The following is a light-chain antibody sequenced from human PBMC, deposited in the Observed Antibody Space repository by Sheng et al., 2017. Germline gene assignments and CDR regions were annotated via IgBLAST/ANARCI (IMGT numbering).Light chain of an antibody. CDR3: QQLNSYPLT. V-gene: IGKV1-8*01. CDR2: AAS. Sequence: AIRITQSPSSLSASTGDRVTITCRASQGISSYLAWYQQKPGKAPKLLIYAASTLQSGVPSRFSGSGSGTDFTLTISSLQPEDFATFYCQQLNSYPLTFGGGPRWRSN. CDR1: QGISSY. J-gene: IGKJ4*01.